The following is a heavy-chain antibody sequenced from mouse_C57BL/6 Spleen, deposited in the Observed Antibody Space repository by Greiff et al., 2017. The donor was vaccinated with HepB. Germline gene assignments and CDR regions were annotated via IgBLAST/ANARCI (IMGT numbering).Heavy chain of an antibody. V-gene: IGHV1-52*01. Sequence: QVQLQQPGAELVRPGSSVKLSCKASGYTFTSYWMHWVKQRPIQGLEWIGNIDPSDSETHYNQKFKDKATLTVDKSSSTAYMQLSSLTSEDSAVYYCARDTTVVEDWYFDVWGTGTTVTVSS. D-gene: IGHD1-1*01. CDR1: GYTFTSYW. J-gene: IGHJ1*03. CDR2: IDPSDSET. CDR3: ARDTTVVEDWYFDV.